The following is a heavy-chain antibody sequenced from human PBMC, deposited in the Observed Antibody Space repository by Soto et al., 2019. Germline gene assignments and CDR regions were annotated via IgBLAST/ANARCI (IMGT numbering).Heavy chain of an antibody. Sequence: QVQLVQSGAEVKEPGSSVKVSCKASGGGNLRDYRTTWVRRAPGQGLEWMGGIIPKLGSANYAQKSQGRVKIPAEESTNSVYRELRTLSSDDTAVYSCARGGEGYNSGPVYGGQETPVTVPS. CDR2: IIPKLGSA. CDR3: ARGGEGYNSGPVY. CDR1: GGGNLRDYR. J-gene: IGHJ4*02. D-gene: IGHD5-12*01. V-gene: IGHV1-69*01.